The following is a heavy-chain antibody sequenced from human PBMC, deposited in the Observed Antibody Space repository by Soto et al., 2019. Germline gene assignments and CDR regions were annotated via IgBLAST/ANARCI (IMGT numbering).Heavy chain of an antibody. V-gene: IGHV3-23*01. J-gene: IGHJ5*02. CDR1: GFPFYDYA. CDR3: AKKLGTTGGNFFHP. D-gene: IGHD1-1*01. CDR2: VDASSNT. Sequence: GGFLRLSCAASGFPFYDYAMSWVRQAPGKGLEWVSTVDASSNTHYADSVRGRFTISRDTRNSMLFLQLDSLRAEDTAVYFCAKKLGTTGGNFFHPWGQGALVTVSS.